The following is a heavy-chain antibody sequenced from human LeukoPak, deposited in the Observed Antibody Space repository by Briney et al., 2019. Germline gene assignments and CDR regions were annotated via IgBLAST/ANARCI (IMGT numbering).Heavy chain of an antibody. CDR3: ARGDAVRFGELLSPPFDY. J-gene: IGHJ4*02. CDR1: GYSFTSYW. V-gene: IGHV5-10-1*01. Sequence: GESLKISCKGSGYSFTSYWISWVRQMPGKSLEWMGRIDPSDSYTNYSPSFQGHVTISADKSISTAYLQWSSLKAPDTAMYYCARGDAVRFGELLSPPFDYWGQGTLVTVSS. D-gene: IGHD3-10*01. CDR2: IDPSDSYT.